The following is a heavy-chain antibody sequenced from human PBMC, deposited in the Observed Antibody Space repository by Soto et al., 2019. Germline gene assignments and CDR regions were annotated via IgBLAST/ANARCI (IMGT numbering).Heavy chain of an antibody. CDR3: AREYTAWPLAYGLDV. CDR1: GFTFSTYS. Sequence: PGGSLRLSCVGSGFTFSTYSVNWVRQAPGKGLEWVSSISSRSDIYYADSVKGRFTISRDNAKNSVSLQMNSLRAEDTAVYYCAREYTAWPLAYGLDVWGQGTTVTVSS. J-gene: IGHJ6*02. V-gene: IGHV3-21*01. D-gene: IGHD2-2*02. CDR2: ISSRSDI.